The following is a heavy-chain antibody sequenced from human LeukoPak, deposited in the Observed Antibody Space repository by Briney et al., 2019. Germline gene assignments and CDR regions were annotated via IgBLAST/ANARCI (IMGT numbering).Heavy chain of an antibody. CDR1: RFTVSSNY. J-gene: IGHJ4*02. D-gene: IGHD3-22*01. CDR3: ARDYPDDSSGYYRGY. CDR2: IYSGGST. V-gene: IGHV3-66*02. Sequence: GGSLRLSCAASRFTVSSNYMSWVRQAPGKGLEWVSVIYSGGSTYYADSVKGRFTISRDNSKNTLYLQMNSLRAEDTAVYYCARDYPDDSSGYYRGYWGQGTLVTVSS.